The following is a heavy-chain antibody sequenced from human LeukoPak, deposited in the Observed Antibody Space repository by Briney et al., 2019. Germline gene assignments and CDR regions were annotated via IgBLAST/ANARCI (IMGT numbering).Heavy chain of an antibody. CDR2: INHSGSS. CDR1: GGSFSGYY. J-gene: IGHJ2*01. Sequence: SETLSLTCAVYGGSFSGYYWSWIRQPPGKGLEFIGEINHSGSSNYNPSLKSRATISVDTSKNQFSLRLTSVTAADTAVYYCARGEETQGHWYFDLWGRGSLVTVSS. D-gene: IGHD4-23*01. CDR3: ARGEETQGHWYFDL. V-gene: IGHV4-34*01.